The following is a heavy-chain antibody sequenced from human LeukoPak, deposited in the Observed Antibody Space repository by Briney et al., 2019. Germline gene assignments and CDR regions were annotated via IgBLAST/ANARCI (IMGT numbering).Heavy chain of an antibody. D-gene: IGHD5-18*01. V-gene: IGHV4-34*01. CDR2: INHSGST. Sequence: SETLSLTCAVYGGSFSGYYWSWIRQPPGKGLEWIGEINHSGSTNYNPSLKSRVTISVDTSKNQFSLKLSSVTAADTAVYYCARDRRGYSYGRTLDYWGQRTLVTVSS. J-gene: IGHJ4*02. CDR1: GGSFSGYY. CDR3: ARDRRGYSYGRTLDY.